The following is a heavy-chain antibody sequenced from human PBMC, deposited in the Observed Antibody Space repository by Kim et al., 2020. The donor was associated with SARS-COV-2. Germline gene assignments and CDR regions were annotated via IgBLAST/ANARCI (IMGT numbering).Heavy chain of an antibody. Sequence: SETLSLTCTVSGGSISSSSYYWGWIRQPPGKGLEWIGSIYYSGSTYYNPSLKSRVTISVDTSKNQFSLKLSSVTAADTAVYYCARHYSSPLLWFGESKYNWFDPWGQGTLVTVSS. CDR1: GGSISSSSYY. V-gene: IGHV4-39*01. CDR2: IYYSGST. CDR3: ARHYSSPLLWFGESKYNWFDP. J-gene: IGHJ5*02. D-gene: IGHD3-10*01.